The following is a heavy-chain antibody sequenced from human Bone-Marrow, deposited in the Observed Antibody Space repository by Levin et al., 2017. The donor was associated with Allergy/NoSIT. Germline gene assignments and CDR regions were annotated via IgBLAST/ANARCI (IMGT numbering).Heavy chain of an antibody. Sequence: RSGGSLRLSCAASGFTFSSYWMHWVRQAPGKGLVWVSRINGDGSSIGIADSVKGRFTISRDNAKNTLYLQMNSLRAEDTAVYYCARDGYVDTAMTQRKPLDYWGQGTLVTVSS. CDR3: ARDGYVDTAMTQRKPLDY. J-gene: IGHJ4*02. CDR2: INGDGSSI. V-gene: IGHV3-74*01. CDR1: GFTFSSYW. D-gene: IGHD5-18*01.